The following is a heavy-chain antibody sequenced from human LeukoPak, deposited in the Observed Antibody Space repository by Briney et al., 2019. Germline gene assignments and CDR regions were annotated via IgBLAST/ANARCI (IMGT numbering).Heavy chain of an antibody. J-gene: IGHJ4*02. D-gene: IGHD5-18*01. CDR2: ISATGNTI. Sequence: GSLRLSCAASGFAFSSYELKRVRQAPGKGLEWVSYISATGNTIFYADSVKGRFTVSGDNAKNSLYLQMSSLRAEDTAVYYCARDDNLIHLWAVFDYWRQGSLVTVSS. CDR1: GFAFSSYE. CDR3: ARDDNLIHLWAVFDY. V-gene: IGHV3-48*03.